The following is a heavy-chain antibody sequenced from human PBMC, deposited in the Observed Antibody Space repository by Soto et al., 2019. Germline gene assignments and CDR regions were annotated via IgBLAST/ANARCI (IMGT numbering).Heavy chain of an antibody. V-gene: IGHV3-23*01. CDR2: ISGSGGST. CDR3: AKEYSGWYVFESNPYGMDV. Sequence: SGGSLRLSCAASGFTFSSYAMSWVRQAPGKGLEWVSAISGSGGSTYYADSVKGRFTISRDNSKNTLYLQMNSLRAEDTAVYYCAKEYSGWYVFESNPYGMDVWGQGTTVTVSS. CDR1: GFTFSSYA. D-gene: IGHD6-19*01. J-gene: IGHJ6*02.